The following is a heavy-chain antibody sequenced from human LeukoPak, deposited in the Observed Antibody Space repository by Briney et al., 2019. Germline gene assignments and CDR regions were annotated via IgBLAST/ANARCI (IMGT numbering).Heavy chain of an antibody. CDR1: GGSISSYY. D-gene: IGHD4-17*01. J-gene: IGHJ6*03. V-gene: IGHV4-4*07. Sequence: PSETLSLTCTVSGGSISSYYWSWIRQPAGEGLEWIGRIYTSGSTNYNPSLKSRVTMSVDTSKNQFSLKLSSVTAADTAVYYCARALVTTRWVYYYYMDVWGKGTTVTVSS. CDR3: ARALVTTRWVYYYYMDV. CDR2: IYTSGST.